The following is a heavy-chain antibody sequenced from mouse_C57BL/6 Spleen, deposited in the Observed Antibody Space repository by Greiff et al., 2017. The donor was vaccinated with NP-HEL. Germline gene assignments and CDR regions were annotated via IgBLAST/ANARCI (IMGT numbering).Heavy chain of an antibody. CDR3: ARQTGTHYYAMDY. J-gene: IGHJ4*01. V-gene: IGHV3-6*01. Sequence: ESGPGLVKPSQSLSLTCSVTGYSITSGYYWNWIRQFPGNKLEWMGYISYDGSNNYNPSLKNRISITRDTSKNQFFLKLNSVTTEDTATYYCARQTGTHYYAMDYWGQGTSVTVSS. CDR2: ISYDGSN. D-gene: IGHD4-1*01. CDR1: GYSITSGYY.